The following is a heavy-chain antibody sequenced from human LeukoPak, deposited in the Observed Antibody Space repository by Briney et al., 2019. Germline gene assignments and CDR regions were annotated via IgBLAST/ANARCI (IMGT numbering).Heavy chain of an antibody. V-gene: IGHV4-34*01. Sequence: PSETLSLTCAVYGGSFSGYYWSWIRQPPGKGLEWIGEINHSGSTNYNPSLKSRVTISVDTSKNHFSLKLSSVTAADTAVYYCARTDFWSGYYNWFDPWGQGTLVTVSS. J-gene: IGHJ5*02. CDR1: GGSFSGYY. CDR3: ARTDFWSGYYNWFDP. CDR2: INHSGST. D-gene: IGHD3-3*01.